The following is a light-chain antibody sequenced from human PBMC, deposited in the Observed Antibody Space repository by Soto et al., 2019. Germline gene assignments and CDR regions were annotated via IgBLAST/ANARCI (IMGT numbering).Light chain of an antibody. CDR1: QIINTW. V-gene: IGKV1-5*03. CDR2: RAS. Sequence: DIQMTQSPSSLSASVGDRVTITCRASQIINTWLAWYQQKPGKAPKLLIYRASNLVNGVPSRFSGSESGTEFTLTISSLQPDDFSIYYCQQYETYSCTFGPGTKVDI. J-gene: IGKJ3*01. CDR3: QQYETYSCT.